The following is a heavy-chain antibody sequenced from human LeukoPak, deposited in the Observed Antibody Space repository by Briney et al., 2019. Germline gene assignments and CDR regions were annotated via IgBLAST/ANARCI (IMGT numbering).Heavy chain of an antibody. CDR2: IYTSGST. D-gene: IGHD2-15*01. Sequence: PSETLSLTCTVSGGSISSYYWSWIRQPAGKGLEWIGRIYTSGSTNYNPSLMRRVTMSVDTSKNQFSLNLSSVTAADTAVYYCARALNPLPGTYYFDYWGQGTLVTVSS. CDR1: GGSISSYY. V-gene: IGHV4-4*07. J-gene: IGHJ4*02. CDR3: ARALNPLPGTYYFDY.